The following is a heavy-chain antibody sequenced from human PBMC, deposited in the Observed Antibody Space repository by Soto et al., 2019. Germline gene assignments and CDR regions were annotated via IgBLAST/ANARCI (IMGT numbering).Heavy chain of an antibody. Sequence: ASVKVSCKASGYTFTSYYMHWVRQAPGQGLEWMGIINPSGGSTSYAQKFQGRVTMTRDTSTSTVYMELSSLRSEDTAVYYCAKPFGNYDHAFDIWGKGTMVTVSS. CDR1: GYTFTSYY. J-gene: IGHJ3*02. CDR3: AKPFGNYDHAFDI. D-gene: IGHD1-7*01. CDR2: INPSGGST. V-gene: IGHV1-46*01.